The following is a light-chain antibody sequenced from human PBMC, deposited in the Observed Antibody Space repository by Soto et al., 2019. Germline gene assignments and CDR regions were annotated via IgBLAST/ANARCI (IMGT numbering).Light chain of an antibody. CDR3: MQALQTPWT. J-gene: IGKJ1*01. CDR2: LGS. CDR1: QSLLHSDGYNY. V-gene: IGKV2-28*01. Sequence: DIVVTQSPLSLPVTPGEPASISCRSTQSLLHSDGYNYLDWYLQKPGQSPQLLIFLGSNRASGVPDRFSGSGSDTDFTLKISRVEAEDVGVYYCMQALQTPWTFGQGTKVEI.